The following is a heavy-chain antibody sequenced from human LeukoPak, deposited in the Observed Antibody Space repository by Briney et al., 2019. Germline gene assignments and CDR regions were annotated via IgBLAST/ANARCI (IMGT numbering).Heavy chain of an antibody. CDR2: ISSSGSTI. CDR1: GFTFSSYE. D-gene: IGHD3-10*01. Sequence: GSLRLSCAASGFTFSSYEMNWVRQAPGKGLEWVSYISSSGSTIYYADSVKGRFTISRDNAKNSLYLQMNSLRAEDTAVYYCARVALSGSYDYWGQGTLVTVSS. CDR3: ARVALSGSYDY. V-gene: IGHV3-48*03. J-gene: IGHJ4*02.